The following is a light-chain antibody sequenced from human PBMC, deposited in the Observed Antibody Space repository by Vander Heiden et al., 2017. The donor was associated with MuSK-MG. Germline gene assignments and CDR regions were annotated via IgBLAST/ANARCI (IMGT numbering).Light chain of an antibody. CDR3: QSYDSSLSGVV. J-gene: IGLJ2*01. V-gene: IGLV1-40*01. Sequence: QSVLTQPPSVSGAPGQRVAIPCTGRSSNIGAGYDVHWYQQLPGTAPKLLIYGNSNRPSGVPDRFSGSKSGTSASLAITGLQAEDEADYYCQSYDSSLSGVVFGGGTKLTVL. CDR2: GNS. CDR1: SSNIGAGYD.